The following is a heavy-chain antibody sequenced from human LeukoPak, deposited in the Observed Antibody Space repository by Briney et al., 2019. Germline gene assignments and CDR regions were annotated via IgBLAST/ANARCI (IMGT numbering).Heavy chain of an antibody. CDR1: GYTFTSYD. V-gene: IGHV1-8*01. J-gene: IGHJ5*02. D-gene: IGHD5-12*01. CDR2: MNPNSGST. CDR3: ARGGVATIWNNWFDP. Sequence: GASVKVSCKASGYTFTSYDINWVRQATGQGLEWMGWMNPNSGSTGYAQKFQGRVTMTRNTSISTAYMELSSLRSEDTAVYYCARGGVATIWNNWFDPWGQGTLVTVSS.